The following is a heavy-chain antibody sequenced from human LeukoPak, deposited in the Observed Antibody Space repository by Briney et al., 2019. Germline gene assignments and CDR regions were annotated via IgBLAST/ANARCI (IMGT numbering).Heavy chain of an antibody. CDR1: GFTFSSYA. CDR2: ISSNGDST. D-gene: IGHD6-13*01. CDR3: VKISSSSWYFPGDY. J-gene: IGHJ4*02. Sequence: GGSLRLSCSASGFTFSSYAMHWVRQAPGKGLEYVSAISSNGDSTFYADSVRGRFTVSRDNSKNTLYLQMSSLRADDTAIYYCVKISSSSWYFPGDYWGQGTLVTVSS. V-gene: IGHV3-64D*06.